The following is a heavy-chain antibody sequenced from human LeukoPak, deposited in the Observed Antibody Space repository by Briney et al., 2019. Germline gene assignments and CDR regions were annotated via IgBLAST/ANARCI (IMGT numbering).Heavy chain of an antibody. V-gene: IGHV3-30*04. CDR2: ISYDGSNK. Sequence: GGSLRLSCAASGFTFSSYAMHWVRQAPGKGLEWVAVISYDGSNKYYADSVKGRFTISRDNSKNTLYLQMNSLRAEDTAVYYCAREYYGSGSYSADYWGQGTLVTVSS. D-gene: IGHD3-10*01. CDR1: GFTFSSYA. J-gene: IGHJ4*02. CDR3: AREYYGSGSYSADY.